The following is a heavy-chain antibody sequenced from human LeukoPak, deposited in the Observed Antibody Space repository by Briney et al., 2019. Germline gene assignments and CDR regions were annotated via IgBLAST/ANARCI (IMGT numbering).Heavy chain of an antibody. CDR1: GYTFTSYA. V-gene: IGHV1-3*01. Sequence: ASVKVSCKASGYTFTSYAMHWVRQAPGQRLEWMGWINAGNGNTKYSQKLQGRVTMTTDTSTSTAYMELRSLRSDDTAVYYCARDSSAIAARGTGGDYWGQGTLVTVSS. D-gene: IGHD6-13*01. J-gene: IGHJ4*02. CDR3: ARDSSAIAARGTGGDY. CDR2: INAGNGNT.